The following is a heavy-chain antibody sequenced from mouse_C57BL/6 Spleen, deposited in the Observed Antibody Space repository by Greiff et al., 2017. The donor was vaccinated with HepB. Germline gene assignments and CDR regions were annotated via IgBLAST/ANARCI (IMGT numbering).Heavy chain of an antibody. J-gene: IGHJ2*01. V-gene: IGHV5-4*01. CDR3: ARDNGNVYFDY. D-gene: IGHD2-1*01. CDR1: GFTFSSYA. Sequence: EVQGVESGGGLVKPGGSLKLSCAASGFTFSSYAMSWVRQTPEKRLEWVATISDGGSYTYYPDNVKGRFTISRDNAKNNLYLQMSHLKSEDTAMYYCARDNGNVYFDYWGQGTTLTVSS. CDR2: ISDGGSYT.